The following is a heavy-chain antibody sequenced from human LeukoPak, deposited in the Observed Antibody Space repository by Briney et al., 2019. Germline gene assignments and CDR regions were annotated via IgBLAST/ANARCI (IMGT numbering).Heavy chain of an antibody. D-gene: IGHD2-21*02. J-gene: IGHJ3*02. V-gene: IGHV4-59*01. CDR1: GGSISSYY. CDR2: IYYSGST. CDR3: ARVYCGGDCYLAGAFDI. Sequence: SQTLSLTCTVSGGSISSYYWSWIRQPPGKGLEWIGYIYYSGSTNYNPSLKSRVTISVDTSKNQFSLKLSSVTAADTAVYYCARVYCGGDCYLAGAFDIWGQGTMVTVSS.